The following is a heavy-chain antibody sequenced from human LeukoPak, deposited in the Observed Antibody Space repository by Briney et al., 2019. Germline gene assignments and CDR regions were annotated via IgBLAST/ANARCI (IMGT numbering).Heavy chain of an antibody. V-gene: IGHV5-51*01. CDR1: GYSFTSYW. D-gene: IGHD3-9*01. J-gene: IGHJ3*02. Sequence: GESLKISCKGSGYSFTSYWIGWVRQMPGKGLEWMGIIYPGDSDTRYSPSFQGQVTISADKSISTAYLQWSSLKASDTAMYYCARQGTYYDISTGSSRAFDIWGQGTMVTVSS. CDR2: IYPGDSDT. CDR3: ARQGTYYDISTGSSRAFDI.